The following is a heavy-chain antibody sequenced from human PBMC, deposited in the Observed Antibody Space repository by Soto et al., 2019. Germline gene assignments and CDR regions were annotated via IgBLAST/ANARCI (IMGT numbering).Heavy chain of an antibody. J-gene: IGHJ4*02. Sequence: GASVKVSCKASGYTFTSYGISWVRQAPGQGLEWMGWISAYNGNTNYAQKLQGRVTMTTDTSTSTAYMELRSLRSDDTAAYYCARNSRGYSYGYFDYWGQGTLVTVSS. CDR1: GYTFTSYG. CDR2: ISAYNGNT. V-gene: IGHV1-18*04. D-gene: IGHD5-18*01. CDR3: ARNSRGYSYGYFDY.